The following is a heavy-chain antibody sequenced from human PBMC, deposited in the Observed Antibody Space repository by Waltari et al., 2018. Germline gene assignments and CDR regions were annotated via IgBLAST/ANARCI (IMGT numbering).Heavy chain of an antibody. CDR3: AREAILKFAFDI. V-gene: IGHV1-46*01. J-gene: IGHJ3*02. Sequence: QVQLVQSGAEVKKPGASVKVSCKASGYTFTSYYMTWVRQAPGQGLEWMGIINPSGGSTSYAQKFQGRVTMTRDTSTSTVYMELSSLRSEDTAVYYCAREAILKFAFDIWGQGTMVTVSS. CDR1: GYTFTSYY. CDR2: INPSGGST. D-gene: IGHD5-18*01.